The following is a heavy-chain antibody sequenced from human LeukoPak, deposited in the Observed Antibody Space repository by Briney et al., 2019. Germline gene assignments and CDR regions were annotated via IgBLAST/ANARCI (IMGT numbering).Heavy chain of an antibody. J-gene: IGHJ5*02. D-gene: IGHD1-26*01. Sequence: SETLSLTCTVSGGSISSYYWSWIRQPAGKGLEWIGRIYTGGSTNYNPSLKSRVTMSIDTSKNQFSLKLSSVTAADTAVYYCARGVSVGAALLWFDPWGQGTLVTVSS. CDR2: IYTGGST. V-gene: IGHV4-4*07. CDR3: ARGVSVGAALLWFDP. CDR1: GGSISSYY.